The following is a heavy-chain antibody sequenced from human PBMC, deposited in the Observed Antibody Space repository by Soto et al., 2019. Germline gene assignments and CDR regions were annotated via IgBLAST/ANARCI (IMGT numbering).Heavy chain of an antibody. Sequence: SETLSLTCTVSGGSISSYYWSWIRQPAGKGLEWIGRIYTSGSTNYNPSLKSRVTMSVDTSKNQFSLKLSSVTAADTAVYYCARDRTYSSSSAGWFDPWGQGTLVTVSS. CDR2: IYTSGST. V-gene: IGHV4-4*07. D-gene: IGHD6-13*01. CDR1: GGSISSYY. J-gene: IGHJ5*02. CDR3: ARDRTYSSSSAGWFDP.